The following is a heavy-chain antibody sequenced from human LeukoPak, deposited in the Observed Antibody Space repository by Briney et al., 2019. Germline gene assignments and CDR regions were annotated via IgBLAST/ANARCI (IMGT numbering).Heavy chain of an antibody. CDR2: ITTDGSNT. J-gene: IGHJ3*02. CDR1: GFTFDDYA. Sequence: PGGSLRLSCAASGFTFDDYAMHWVRQAPGKGLEWVSYITTDGSNTEYADSVKGRFTISRDNAKNMLYLEMNSLRADDTAVFYCARGFHDAFDIWGQGTMVTVSS. CDR3: ARGFHDAFDI. V-gene: IGHV3-74*03.